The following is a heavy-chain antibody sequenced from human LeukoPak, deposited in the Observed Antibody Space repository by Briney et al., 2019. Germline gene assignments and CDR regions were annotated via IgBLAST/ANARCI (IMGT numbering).Heavy chain of an antibody. CDR2: ISSSSSYI. Sequence: GSLRLSCAASGFTFSSYSMNWVRQAPGKGLEWVSSISSSSSYIYYADSVKGRFTISRDNAKNSLYLQMNSLRAEDTAVYYCARAAAIGFDWLLYDSGSAFDIWGQGTMVTVSS. D-gene: IGHD3-9*01. V-gene: IGHV3-21*01. CDR3: ARAAAIGFDWLLYDSGSAFDI. CDR1: GFTFSSYS. J-gene: IGHJ3*02.